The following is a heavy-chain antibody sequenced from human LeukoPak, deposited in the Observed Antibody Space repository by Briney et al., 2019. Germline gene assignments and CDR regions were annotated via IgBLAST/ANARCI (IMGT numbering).Heavy chain of an antibody. Sequence: PSETLSLTCTVSGGSISSGSYYWGWIRQPPGKGLEWIGSNSGSTYYNPSLKSRVTISVDTSKNQFSLKLSSVTAADTAVYYCARDSDSSGYYYDYWGQGTLVTVSS. V-gene: IGHV4-39*07. J-gene: IGHJ4*02. CDR2: NSGST. D-gene: IGHD3-22*01. CDR3: ARDSDSSGYYYDY. CDR1: GGSISSGSYY.